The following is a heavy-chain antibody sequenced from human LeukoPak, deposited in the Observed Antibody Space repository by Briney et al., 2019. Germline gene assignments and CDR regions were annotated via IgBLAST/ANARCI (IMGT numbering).Heavy chain of an antibody. D-gene: IGHD4-23*01. CDR1: GGSFSGYY. CDR2: INHSGST. Sequence: PSETLSLTCAVYGGSFSGYYWSWIRQPPGKGLEWIGEINHSGSTNYNPSLKSRVTISVDTSKNQFSLKLSSVTAADTAVYYCARDRAVEVPKLYYYMDVWGKGTTVTVSS. J-gene: IGHJ6*03. CDR3: ARDRAVEVPKLYYYMDV. V-gene: IGHV4-34*01.